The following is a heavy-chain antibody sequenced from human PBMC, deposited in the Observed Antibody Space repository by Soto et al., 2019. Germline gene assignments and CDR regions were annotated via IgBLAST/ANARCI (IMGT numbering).Heavy chain of an antibody. J-gene: IGHJ4*02. CDR3: ARENSYFDY. Sequence: QIQLLQSGAEVKKPGASVKVTCKASGYTFRNFGISGVRQAPGQGLEWMGWISAYNANANYAQKFQGRLTMTADTSTSTAYMELRSMRSDDTAVYYCARENSYFDYWGKGTLVTVSS. V-gene: IGHV1-18*01. CDR1: GYTFRNFG. CDR2: ISAYNANA.